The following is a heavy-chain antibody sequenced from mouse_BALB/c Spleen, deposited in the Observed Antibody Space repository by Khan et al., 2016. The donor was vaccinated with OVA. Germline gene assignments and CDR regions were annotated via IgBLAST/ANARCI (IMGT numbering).Heavy chain of an antibody. J-gene: IGHJ3*01. CDR1: GYTFTSYD. CDR2: MFPEDGST. Sequence: QVQLKQSGAELVKPGASVKLSCKASGYTFTSYDINWVRQRPEQGLEWIGWMFPEDGSTKYNENFKGKATLTTDKSSSTAYMQLSRLASEDSGAYVCARGGYGGFAYWGQGTLVTVSA. CDR3: ARGGYGGFAY. V-gene: IGHV1-85*01. D-gene: IGHD2-14*01.